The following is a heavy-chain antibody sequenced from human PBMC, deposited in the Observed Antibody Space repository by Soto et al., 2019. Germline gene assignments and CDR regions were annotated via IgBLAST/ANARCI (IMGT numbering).Heavy chain of an antibody. Sequence: GGSLRLSCSTSGFFFTDYFMSWIRQAPGKGLEWVSYISPSGDVTHYADSVKGRFTISRDNTKNSLFLQMSSLRDDDTAVYYCARQLERRVGAASHWGQGTRVTVSS. D-gene: IGHD1-26*01. J-gene: IGHJ4*02. V-gene: IGHV3-11*01. CDR2: ISPSGDVT. CDR3: ARQLERRVGAASH. CDR1: GFFFTDYF.